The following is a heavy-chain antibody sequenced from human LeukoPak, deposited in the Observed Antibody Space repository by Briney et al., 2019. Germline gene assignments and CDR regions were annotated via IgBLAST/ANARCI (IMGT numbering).Heavy chain of an antibody. CDR1: GFTFSSYG. CDR3: AKQRTHYYGSGTY. CDR2: ISGGGGST. V-gene: IGHV3-23*01. D-gene: IGHD3-10*01. J-gene: IGHJ4*02. Sequence: PGGSLRLSCAASGFTFSSYGMSWVRQAPGKGLEWVSAISGGGGSTYYADSVKGRFTISRDNSKNTLYLQMNSLRAEDTAVYYCAKQRTHYYGSGTYWGQGTLVTVSS.